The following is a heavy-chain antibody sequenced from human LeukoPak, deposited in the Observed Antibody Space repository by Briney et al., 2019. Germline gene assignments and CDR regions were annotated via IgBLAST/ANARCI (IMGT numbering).Heavy chain of an antibody. CDR2: IIPILGIA. V-gene: IGHV1-69*04. Sequence: SVKVSCKASGGTFSSYAISWVRQAPGQGLEWMGRIIPILGIANYAQKFQGRVTITADKSTSTAYMELSSLRSEDTAVYYCARSYVDTAMGGAFDIWGQGTMVTVSS. CDR3: ARSYVDTAMGGAFDI. J-gene: IGHJ3*02. D-gene: IGHD5-18*01. CDR1: GGTFSSYA.